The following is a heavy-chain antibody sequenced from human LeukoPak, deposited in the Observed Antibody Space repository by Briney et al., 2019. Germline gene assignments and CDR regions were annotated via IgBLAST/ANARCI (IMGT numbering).Heavy chain of an antibody. CDR3: TTMSAYCGGDCYDY. D-gene: IGHD2-21*01. J-gene: IGHJ4*02. CDR1: GFTFSSYS. CDR2: LKSKAVGGAT. V-gene: IGHV3-15*01. Sequence: GSLRLSCAASGFTFSSYSMNWVRPAPGKGLEWVGRLKSKAVGGATDYAASVKGRFTVSRDDSKNTLYLQMNSLRTEDTAVYYCTTMSAYCGGDCYDYWGQGTLVTVSS.